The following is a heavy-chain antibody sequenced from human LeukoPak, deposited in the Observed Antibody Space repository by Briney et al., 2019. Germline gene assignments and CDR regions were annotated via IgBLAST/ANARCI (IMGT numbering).Heavy chain of an antibody. Sequence: ASVKVSCKASGYTFTSYGFTWVRQAPGQGLEWMGWIRAYNGDTNYAQKFQGRVTMTTDTSTSTAYMELRSLRSNDTAVYYCARELLAFDIWGQGTMVTVSS. CDR1: GYTFTSYG. V-gene: IGHV1-18*01. D-gene: IGHD2-15*01. J-gene: IGHJ3*02. CDR2: IRAYNGDT. CDR3: ARELLAFDI.